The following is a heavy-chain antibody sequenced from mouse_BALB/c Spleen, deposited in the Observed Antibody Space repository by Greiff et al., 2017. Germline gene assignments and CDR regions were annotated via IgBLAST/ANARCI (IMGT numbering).Heavy chain of an antibody. CDR2: INPSNGGT. D-gene: IGHD1-2*01. J-gene: IGHJ4*01. V-gene: IGHV1S81*02. CDR3: TRFHYYGYAMDY. Sequence: VQGVESGAELVKPGASVKLSCKASGYTFTSYYMYWVKQRPGQGLEWIGEINPSNGGTNFNEKFKSKATLTVDKSSSTAYMQLSSLTSEDSAVYYCTRFHYYGYAMDYWGQGTSVTVSS. CDR1: GYTFTSYY.